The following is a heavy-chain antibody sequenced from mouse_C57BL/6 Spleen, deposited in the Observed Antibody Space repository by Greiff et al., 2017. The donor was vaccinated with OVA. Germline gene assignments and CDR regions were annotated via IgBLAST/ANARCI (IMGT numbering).Heavy chain of an antibody. V-gene: IGHV5-6*01. Sequence: EVQLQQSGGDLVKPGGSLKLSCAASGFTFSSSGMSWVRQTPDKRLEWVATISSGGSYTYYPDSVKGRFTISRDNAKNTLYLQRSSLKSEDTAMYYCARREYDGPWFAYWGKGTLVTVSA. CDR1: GFTFSSSG. J-gene: IGHJ3*01. D-gene: IGHD2-14*01. CDR3: ARREYDGPWFAY. CDR2: ISSGGSYT.